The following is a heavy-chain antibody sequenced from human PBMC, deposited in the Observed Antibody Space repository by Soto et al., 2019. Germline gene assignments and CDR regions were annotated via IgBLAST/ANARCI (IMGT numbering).Heavy chain of an antibody. Sequence: QVQLVQSGAEVKKPGSSVKVSCKASGGTFSSYAISWVRQAPGQGLEWMGGIIPIFGTANYAQKFQGRVTITADDPTRTAYMELSSLRSEDTAVYYCAREGRLGGTPGFDYWGQGTLVTVSS. CDR3: AREGRLGGTPGFDY. CDR2: IIPIFGTA. D-gene: IGHD3-3*01. J-gene: IGHJ4*02. V-gene: IGHV1-69*01. CDR1: GGTFSSYA.